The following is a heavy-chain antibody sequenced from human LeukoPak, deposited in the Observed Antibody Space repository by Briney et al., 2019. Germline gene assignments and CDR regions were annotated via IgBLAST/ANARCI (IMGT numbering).Heavy chain of an antibody. J-gene: IGHJ5*02. D-gene: IGHD1-26*01. Sequence: ASVKVSCKASGYTFSNYDISWVRQAPGQGLEWMGWISANNRNTNYAQKLQGRVTMTTDTSTSTAYMELRSLTSDDTAMYYCARGETQNWFDPWGQGTLVTVSS. CDR2: ISANNRNT. V-gene: IGHV1-18*01. CDR1: GYTFSNYD. CDR3: ARGETQNWFDP.